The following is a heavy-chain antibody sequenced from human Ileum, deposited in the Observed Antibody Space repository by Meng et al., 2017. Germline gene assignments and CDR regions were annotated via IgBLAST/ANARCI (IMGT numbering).Heavy chain of an antibody. J-gene: IGHJ4*02. V-gene: IGHV4-39*06. CDR2: IFYGGST. Sequence: SETLSLTCTVSGGSISSSSYSWGWIRQPPGKGLEWIGTIFYGGSTYYNPSLRSRVSISLDTSKNQFALRLSSVTAADTAVYYCARMNTVVTVLFDYWGQGTVVTVSS. CDR3: ARMNTVVTVLFDY. CDR1: GGSISSSSYS. D-gene: IGHD5-12*01.